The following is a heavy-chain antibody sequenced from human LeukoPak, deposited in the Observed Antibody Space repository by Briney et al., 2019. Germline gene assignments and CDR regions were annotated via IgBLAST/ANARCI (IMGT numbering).Heavy chain of an antibody. J-gene: IGHJ3*02. Sequence: SETLSLTCSVSGGSISSSSYYWGWIRQPPGKGLEWIGSIYYSGRTYYNPSLKSRVTISVDTSKSQFSLKLSSVTAAVTAVYYCARHNKAFDIWGQGTMVTVSS. CDR1: GGSISSSSYY. CDR3: ARHNKAFDI. D-gene: IGHD2/OR15-2a*01. V-gene: IGHV4-39*01. CDR2: IYYSGRT.